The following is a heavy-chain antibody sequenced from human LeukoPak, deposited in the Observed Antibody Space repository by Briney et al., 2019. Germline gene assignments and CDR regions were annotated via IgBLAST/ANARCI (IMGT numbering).Heavy chain of an antibody. CDR1: GFTFSSYW. CDR2: IKQDGSEK. J-gene: IGHJ4*02. Sequence: GGSLRLSCAASGFTFSSYWMSWVRQAPGKGLEWVANIKQDGSEKYYVDSVKGRFTISRDNAKNSLYLQMNSLRAEDTAVYYCAKDQAHYYDILTGPHYFDYWGQGTLVTVSS. CDR3: AKDQAHYYDILTGPHYFDY. V-gene: IGHV3-7*03. D-gene: IGHD3-9*01.